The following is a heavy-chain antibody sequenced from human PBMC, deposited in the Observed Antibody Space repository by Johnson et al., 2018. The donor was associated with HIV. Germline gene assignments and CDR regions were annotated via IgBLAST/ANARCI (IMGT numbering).Heavy chain of an antibody. D-gene: IGHD5-24*01. V-gene: IGHV3-66*01. Sequence: VQLVESGGGLVQPGGSLRLSCAASGFTVSSNYMTWVRQAPGKGLEWVSVIFSGGTTYYADSMKGRFIISRDNSKNTLYLQMNSLRAEDTAVYYCARACRDGYTCDAFDSWGQGTMVTVSS. J-gene: IGHJ3*02. CDR2: IFSGGTT. CDR3: ARACRDGYTCDAFDS. CDR1: GFTVSSNY.